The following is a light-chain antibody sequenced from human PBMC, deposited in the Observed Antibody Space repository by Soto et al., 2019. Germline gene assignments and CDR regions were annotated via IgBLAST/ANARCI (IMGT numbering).Light chain of an antibody. CDR1: QRVFYDSNNKDY. J-gene: IGKJ4*01. CDR2: WAS. CDR3: HQDYDVPLS. Sequence: IVLTQAPDSLGVSLGARATINCRSSQRVFYDSNNKDYIAWYQQKPGQPPRLRIYWASIRQSGVPDRFSGRGSGTDFTLTITSLQAEDVAVYDGHQDYDVPLSVGGGTKVELK. V-gene: IGKV4-1*01.